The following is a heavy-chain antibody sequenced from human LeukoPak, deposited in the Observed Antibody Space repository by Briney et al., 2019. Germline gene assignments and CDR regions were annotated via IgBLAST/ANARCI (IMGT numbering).Heavy chain of an antibody. CDR1: GYTFTSCD. J-gene: IGHJ6*02. CDR3: ARAVAGYYYYGMDV. D-gene: IGHD6-19*01. CDR2: MNPNSGNT. Sequence: ASVKVSCKASGYTFTSCDINWVRQATGQGLEWMGWMNPNSGNTGYAQKFQGRVTMTRNTSISTAYMELSSLRSEDTAVYYCARAVAGYYYYGMDVWGQGTTVTVSS. V-gene: IGHV1-8*01.